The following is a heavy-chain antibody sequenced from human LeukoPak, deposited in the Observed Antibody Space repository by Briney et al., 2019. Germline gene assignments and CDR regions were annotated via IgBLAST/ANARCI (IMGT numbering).Heavy chain of an antibody. V-gene: IGHV3-30*02. CDR1: GFTFTSYG. Sequence: GGSLRLSCAASGFTFTSYGIHWVRLAPGKGLEWVAFLRYDGSNIYYADSVKGRFTISRDKSKNTLYLQMNSLRAEDTAVYYCAKVRWDNSGWYYLDTWGQGTLLTVSS. J-gene: IGHJ4*02. D-gene: IGHD6-19*01. CDR3: AKVRWDNSGWYYLDT. CDR2: LRYDGSNI.